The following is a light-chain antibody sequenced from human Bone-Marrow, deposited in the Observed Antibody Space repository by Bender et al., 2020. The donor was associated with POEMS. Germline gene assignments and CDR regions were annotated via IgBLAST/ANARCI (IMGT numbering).Light chain of an antibody. CDR1: SVGAYDS. V-gene: IGLV2-14*03. J-gene: IGLJ3*02. Sequence: QSDLTQPASVSGSPGQAINISCTGSSVGAYDSVSWYQQHPGKIPTVVMFEVFSRPSGVSDRFSGSKSGNTAFLTVSGLQPDDEADYYCSSSTTSDTWVFGGGTKLTVL. CDR3: SSSTTSDTWV. CDR2: EVF.